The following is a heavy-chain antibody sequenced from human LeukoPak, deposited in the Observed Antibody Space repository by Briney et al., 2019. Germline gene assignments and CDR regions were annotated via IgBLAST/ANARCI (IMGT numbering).Heavy chain of an antibody. CDR3: ARDSGVTMLRGVMDV. CDR2: ISSSGSTI. D-gene: IGHD3-10*01. CDR1: GFTFSSYE. V-gene: IGHV3-48*03. Sequence: GGSLRLSCAASGFTFSSYEMNWVCQAPGKGLEWVSYISSSGSTIYYADSVKGRFTISRDNAKNSLFLQMNSLRVEDTAVYYCARDSGVTMLRGVMDVWGRGTTVTISS. J-gene: IGHJ6*03.